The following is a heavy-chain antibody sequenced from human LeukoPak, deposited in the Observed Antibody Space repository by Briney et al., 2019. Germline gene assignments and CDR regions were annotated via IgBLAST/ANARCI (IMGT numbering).Heavy chain of an antibody. V-gene: IGHV4-59*08. J-gene: IGHJ4*02. D-gene: IGHD3-22*01. CDR3: ARAYYSDSNAPYYFDY. CDR2: IYYSGST. Sequence: SETLSLTCTVSGGSISSYYWSWIRQPPGKGLEWIGYIYYSGSTNYNPSLKSRVTISVDTSKNHFSLKPNSVTAADTAVYYCARAYYSDSNAPYYFDYWGQGTLVTVSS. CDR1: GGSISSYY.